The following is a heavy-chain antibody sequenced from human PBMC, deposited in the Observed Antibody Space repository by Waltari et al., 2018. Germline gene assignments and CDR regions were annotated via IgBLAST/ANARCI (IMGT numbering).Heavy chain of an antibody. CDR2: INHSGST. V-gene: IGHV4-34*01. J-gene: IGHJ6*03. Sequence: QVQLQQWGAGLLKPSETLSLTCAVYGGSFSGYYWSWIRQPPGKGLEWIGEINHSGSTNYNPSLKSRVTISVDTSKNQFSLKLSSVTAADTAVYYCAKAWRGYYYYMDVWGKGTTVTVSS. CDR1: GGSFSGYY. CDR3: AKAWRGYYYYMDV.